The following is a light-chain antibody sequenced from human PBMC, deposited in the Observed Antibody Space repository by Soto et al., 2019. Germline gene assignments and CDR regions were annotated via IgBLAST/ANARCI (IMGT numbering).Light chain of an antibody. Sequence: EAVMTQSPLSLPVTLGQPASISCRSSQSLVHSHGNTYLNWFQQRPGQSPRRLIYKVSKRDSEVPDRFSGSGSVTNFTLKVSRVEAEDVGIYYCMQGSYWPYTFGPG. CDR3: MQGSYWPYT. J-gene: IGKJ3*01. V-gene: IGKV2-30*02. CDR2: KVS. CDR1: QSLVHSHGNTY.